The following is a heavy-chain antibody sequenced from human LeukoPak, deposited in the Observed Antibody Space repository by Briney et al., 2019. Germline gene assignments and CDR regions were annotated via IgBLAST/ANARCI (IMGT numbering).Heavy chain of an antibody. CDR3: ASSSSPLGADDAFDI. CDR2: ISYDGSNK. Sequence: GGSLRLSCAASGFTFSSYAMHWVRQAPGKGLEWVAVISYDGSNKYYADSVKGRFTISRDNSKNTLYLQMNSLRAEDTAVYYCASSSSPLGADDAFDIWGQGTMVTVSS. J-gene: IGHJ3*02. D-gene: IGHD1-26*01. V-gene: IGHV3-30*04. CDR1: GFTFSSYA.